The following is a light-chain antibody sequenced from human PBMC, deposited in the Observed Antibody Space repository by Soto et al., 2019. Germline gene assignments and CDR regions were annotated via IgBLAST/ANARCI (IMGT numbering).Light chain of an antibody. CDR1: QSVSNN. Sequence: EIVMTQSPATLSVSPGERVTLSCRASQSVSNNLAWYQQKPGQAPRLLIYAASTSATGLPARLSGSGSGTQFTLTISSLQSEDFAVNYCQQYNNWPPLTFGGGTKVEIK. CDR3: QQYNNWPPLT. V-gene: IGKV3-15*01. J-gene: IGKJ4*01. CDR2: AAS.